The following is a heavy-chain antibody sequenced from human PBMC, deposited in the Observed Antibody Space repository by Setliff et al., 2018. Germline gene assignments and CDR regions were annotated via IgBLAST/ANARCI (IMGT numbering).Heavy chain of an antibody. Sequence: GESLKISCEVSGFTFHDYGMHWVRQTPGKGLEWVSFINWAGGTTSYADSVKGRFTISRDNNKNSLYLQMNGLTPQDTGLYYCAKDRGRGGWHMNFGSWGQGTLVTVSS. J-gene: IGHJ4*02. V-gene: IGHV3-43*01. D-gene: IGHD6-19*01. CDR3: AKDRGRGGWHMNFGS. CDR2: INWAGGTT. CDR1: GFTFHDYG.